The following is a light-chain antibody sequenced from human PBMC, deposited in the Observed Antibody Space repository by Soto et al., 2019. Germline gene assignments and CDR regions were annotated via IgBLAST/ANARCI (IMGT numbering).Light chain of an antibody. Sequence: QSVLTQPPSASGTPGQRVTISCSGSSSNIGSNYVYWYQQLPGTAPKLLIYRNNQRPSGVPDRFSGSKSGTSASLAISGLRSEDDADDYCAAWDDSLSGRVFGGGTQLTVL. CDR2: RNN. J-gene: IGLJ3*02. V-gene: IGLV1-47*01. CDR3: AAWDDSLSGRV. CDR1: SSNIGSNY.